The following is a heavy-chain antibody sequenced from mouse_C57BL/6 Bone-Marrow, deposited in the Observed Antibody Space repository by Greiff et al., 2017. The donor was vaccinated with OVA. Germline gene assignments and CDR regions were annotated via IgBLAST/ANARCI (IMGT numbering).Heavy chain of an antibody. J-gene: IGHJ3*01. CDR2: ISYDGSN. V-gene: IGHV3-6*01. CDR3: ARDPPGFAY. Sequence: EVKLVESGPGLVKPSQSLSLTCSVTGYSITSGYYWNWIRQFPGNKLEWMGYISYDGSNNYNPSLKNRISITRDTSKNQFFLKLNSVTTEDTATYYCARDPPGFAYWGQGTLVTVSA. CDR1: GYSITSGYY.